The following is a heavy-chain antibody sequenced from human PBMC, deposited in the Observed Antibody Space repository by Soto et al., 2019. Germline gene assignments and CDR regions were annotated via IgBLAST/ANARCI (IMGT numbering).Heavy chain of an antibody. CDR2: ISYDGGKK. V-gene: IGHV3-30*04. CDR1: GFNFSSYA. D-gene: IGHD6-13*01. CDR3: AREGQPAAGTTPHN. J-gene: IGHJ4*02. Sequence: GSLLLAGAASGFNFSSYAMHWVRQAPGKGLEWVAVISYDGGKKYYADSVKGRFTISRDNSKNTLYVEMNSLSAEDTAVYYCAREGQPAAGTTPHNWGQGTLVTVSS.